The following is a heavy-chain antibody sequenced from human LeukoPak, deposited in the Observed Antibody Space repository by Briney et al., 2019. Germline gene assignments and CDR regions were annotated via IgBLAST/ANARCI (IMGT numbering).Heavy chain of an antibody. CDR3: TRHGYSGYDSPWYFDL. CDR2: IRSKANSYAT. J-gene: IGHJ2*01. D-gene: IGHD5-12*01. V-gene: IGHV3-73*01. Sequence: GGSLRLSCAASGFTFSTYAMTWVRQASGKGLEWVGRIRSKANSYATAYAASVKGRFTISRDDSKNTAYLQMNSLKTEDTAVYYCTRHGYSGYDSPWYFDLWGRGTLVTVSS. CDR1: GFTFSTYA.